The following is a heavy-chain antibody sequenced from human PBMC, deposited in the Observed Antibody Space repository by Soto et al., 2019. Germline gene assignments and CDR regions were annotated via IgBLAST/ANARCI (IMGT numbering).Heavy chain of an antibody. V-gene: IGHV4-34*01. D-gene: IGHD2-15*01. Sequence: SETLSLTCAVYGGSFSGYYWSWIRQPPGKGLEWIGEINHSGSTNYNPSLKSRVTISVDTSKNQFSLKLSSVTAADTAVYYCARGSGRGLGGVLGYSSYYYRDAWGKGTPLTVPS. CDR3: ARGSGRGLGGVLGYSSYYYRDA. CDR2: INHSGST. J-gene: IGHJ6*03. CDR1: GGSFSGYY.